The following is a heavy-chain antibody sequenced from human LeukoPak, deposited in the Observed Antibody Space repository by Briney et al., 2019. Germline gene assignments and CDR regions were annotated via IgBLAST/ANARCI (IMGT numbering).Heavy chain of an antibody. CDR3: AKAQAGDCSSTSCYTFDY. CDR1: GFTFSSYG. D-gene: IGHD2-2*02. J-gene: IGHJ4*02. Sequence: QAGGSLRLSCAASGFTFSSYGMHWVRQAPGKGLEWVAVISYDGSNKYYADSVKGRFTISRDNSKNALYLQMNSLRAEDTAVYNCAKAQAGDCSSTSCYTFDYWGQGTLVTVSS. V-gene: IGHV3-30*18. CDR2: ISYDGSNK.